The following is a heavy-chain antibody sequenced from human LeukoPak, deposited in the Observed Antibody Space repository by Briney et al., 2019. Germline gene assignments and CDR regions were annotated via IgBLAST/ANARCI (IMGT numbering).Heavy chain of an antibody. CDR3: AKCPMAYYYYMDV. CDR1: GFTFSSYT. V-gene: IGHV3-23*01. D-gene: IGHD3-10*01. CDR2: ISGNGGST. Sequence: GGSLRLSCAASGFTFSSYTMSWVRQAPGKGLEWVSAISGNGGSTYYADSVKGRFTISRDNSKNTLYLQMNNLRAEDTAVYYCAKCPMAYYYYMDVWGTGTTVTVSS. J-gene: IGHJ6*03.